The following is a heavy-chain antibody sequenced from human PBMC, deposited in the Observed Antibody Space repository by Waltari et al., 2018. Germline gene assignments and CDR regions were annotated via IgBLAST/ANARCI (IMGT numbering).Heavy chain of an antibody. D-gene: IGHD4-4*01. CDR3: AKDPDDYSNYVDY. CDR1: GFTFSSYA. CDR2: ISGSGGST. V-gene: IGHV3-23*04. Sequence: EVQLVESGGGLVQPGGSLRLSCAASGFTFSSYAMSWVRQAPGKGLEGVPAISGSGGSTYDGDSVKGRFTISRDNSKNTLYLQMNSLRAEDTAVYYCAKDPDDYSNYVDYWGQGTLVTVSS. J-gene: IGHJ4*02.